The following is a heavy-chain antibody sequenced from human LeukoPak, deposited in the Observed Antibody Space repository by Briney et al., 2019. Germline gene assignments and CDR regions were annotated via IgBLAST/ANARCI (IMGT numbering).Heavy chain of an antibody. J-gene: IGHJ4*02. V-gene: IGHV3-23*01. CDR1: GFTFSSYA. CDR3: AKPFGYSSSWYVFDY. D-gene: IGHD6-13*01. Sequence: GGSLRLSCAASGFTFSSYAMSWVRQAPGKGLEWVSGINGSGGTTYNAHSVKGRFTISRDNSKNTLYLQMNSLRAEDTAVYYCAKPFGYSSSWYVFDYWGQGTLVTVSS. CDR2: INGSGGTT.